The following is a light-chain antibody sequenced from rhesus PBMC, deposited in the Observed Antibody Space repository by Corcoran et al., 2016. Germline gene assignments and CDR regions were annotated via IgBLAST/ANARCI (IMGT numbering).Light chain of an antibody. Sequence: DIQMTQSPSSLSASVGDTVTITCRASQGISSWLAWYQQEPGKAPIILIYKGARLLSGVPSRVSGSGSGTDFTLTISILQSEDFATYYCLQYASSPYSFGQGTKVEIK. J-gene: IGKJ2*01. CDR2: KGA. CDR3: LQYASSPYS. V-gene: IGKV1-22*01. CDR1: QGISSW.